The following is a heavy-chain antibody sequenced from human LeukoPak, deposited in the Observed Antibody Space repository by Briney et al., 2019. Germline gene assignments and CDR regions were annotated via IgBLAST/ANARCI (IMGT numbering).Heavy chain of an antibody. CDR2: IWYDGSNK. CDR1: GFTFSSYG. J-gene: IGHJ5*02. V-gene: IGHV3-33*01. CDR3: ARDSEVVPAAMSGWFDP. D-gene: IGHD2-2*01. Sequence: GGSLRLSCAASGFTFSSYGMQWVRQAPGKGLEWVAVIWYDGSNKYYADSVKGRFTISRDNSKNTLYLQMNSLRAEDTAVYYCARDSEVVPAAMSGWFDPWGQGTLVTVSS.